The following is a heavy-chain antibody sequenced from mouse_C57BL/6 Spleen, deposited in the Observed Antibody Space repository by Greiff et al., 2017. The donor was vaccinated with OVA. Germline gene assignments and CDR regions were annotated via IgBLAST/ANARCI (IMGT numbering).Heavy chain of an antibody. CDR2: ISYDGSN. Sequence: EVQLQQSGPGLVKPSQSLSLTCSVTGYSITSGYYWNWIRQFPGNKLEWMGYISYDGSNNYNPSLKNRISITRDTSKNQFFLKLNSVTTEDTATYYCARLYSNYDFDYWGQGTTLTVSS. D-gene: IGHD2-5*01. CDR3: ARLYSNYDFDY. CDR1: GYSITSGYY. J-gene: IGHJ2*01. V-gene: IGHV3-6*01.